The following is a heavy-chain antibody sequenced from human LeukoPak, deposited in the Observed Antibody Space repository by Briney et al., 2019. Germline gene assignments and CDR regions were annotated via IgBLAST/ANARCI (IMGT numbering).Heavy chain of an antibody. CDR3: ARAVRHDFWSGYLKPYYFDY. Sequence: ASVKVSCKASGYTFTGYYMHWVRQAPGQGLEWMGRINPNSGGTNYAQKFQGRVTMTRDTSISTAYMELSRLRSDDTAVYYCARAVRHDFWSGYLKPYYFDYWGQGTLVTVSS. J-gene: IGHJ4*02. V-gene: IGHV1-2*06. D-gene: IGHD3-3*01. CDR1: GYTFTGYY. CDR2: INPNSGGT.